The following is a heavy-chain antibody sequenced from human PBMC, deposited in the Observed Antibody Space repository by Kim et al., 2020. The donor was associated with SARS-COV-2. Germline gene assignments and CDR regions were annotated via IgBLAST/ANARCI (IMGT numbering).Heavy chain of an antibody. V-gene: IGHV3-48*02. CDR2: ISSSSSTI. Sequence: GGSLRLSCAASGFTFSSYSMNWVRQAPGKGLEWVSYISSSSSTIYYADSVKGRFTISRDNAKNSLYLQMNSLRDEDTAVYYCARGIMITFGGVIVMSYYYYGMDVWGQGTTVTVSS. CDR3: ARGIMITFGGVIVMSYYYYGMDV. CDR1: GFTFSSYS. J-gene: IGHJ6*02. D-gene: IGHD3-16*02.